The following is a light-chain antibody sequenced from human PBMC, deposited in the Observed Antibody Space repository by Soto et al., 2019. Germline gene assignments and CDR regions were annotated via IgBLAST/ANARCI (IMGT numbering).Light chain of an antibody. CDR3: QQYGNSPLT. Sequence: PGERVTLSCRASQSVSSSSLAWYQQRPGQAPRLLISGASSRATGMPDRFSGSGSGTDFTLTISRLEPEDFAVYYCQQYGNSPLTFGGGTKVEIK. V-gene: IGKV3-20*01. CDR2: GAS. CDR1: QSVSSSS. J-gene: IGKJ4*01.